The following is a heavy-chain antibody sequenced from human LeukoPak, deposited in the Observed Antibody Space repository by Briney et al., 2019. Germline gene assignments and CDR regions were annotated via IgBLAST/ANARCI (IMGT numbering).Heavy chain of an antibody. CDR1: GGSISSYY. Sequence: SETLSLTCTVSGGSISSYYWSWIRQPPGKGLEWIGYIYYSGSTNYNPSLKSRVTISVDTSKNQFSLKLSSVTAADTAVYYCARDPPGTSGWFDPWGQGTLVTVSS. D-gene: IGHD1-1*01. CDR2: IYYSGST. CDR3: ARDPPGTSGWFDP. V-gene: IGHV4-59*12. J-gene: IGHJ5*02.